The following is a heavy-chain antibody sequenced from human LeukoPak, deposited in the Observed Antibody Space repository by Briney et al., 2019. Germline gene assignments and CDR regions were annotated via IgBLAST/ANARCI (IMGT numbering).Heavy chain of an antibody. Sequence: SETLSLTCSVSGGSITPYHWSWIRQPPGKGLEWIGHIHYSGTTKYNPSLKSRVTISVDTSKNQFSLKLGSVTAVDTAVYYCARDRNYYDSSGYLYYFDYWGQGTLVTVSS. D-gene: IGHD3-22*01. CDR3: ARDRNYYDSSGYLYYFDY. CDR2: IHYSGTT. CDR1: GGSITPYH. J-gene: IGHJ4*02. V-gene: IGHV4-59*01.